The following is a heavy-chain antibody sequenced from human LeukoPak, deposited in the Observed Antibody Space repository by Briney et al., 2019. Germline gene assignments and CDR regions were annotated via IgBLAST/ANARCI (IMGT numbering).Heavy chain of an antibody. J-gene: IGHJ5*02. V-gene: IGHV4-34*01. CDR1: GGSFSGYY. D-gene: IGHD4-17*01. Sequence: SETLSLTCAVYGGSFSGYYWSWIRQPPGKGLEWIGEINHSGSTNYNPSLKSRVTISVDTSKNQFSLKLSSVTAADTAVYYCARQEDDYGDFDPWGQGTLVTVSS. CDR2: INHSGST. CDR3: ARQEDDYGDFDP.